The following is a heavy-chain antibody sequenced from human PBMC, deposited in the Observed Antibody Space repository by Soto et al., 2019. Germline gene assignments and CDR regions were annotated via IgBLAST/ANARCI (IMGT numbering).Heavy chain of an antibody. CDR3: ARAGGLGAVAADY. Sequence: NPSETLSLTCTVSGGSISSCYWSWIRQPPGKGLEWIGYIYHSGSTYYNPSLKSRVTISVDRSKNQFSLKLSSVTAADTAVYYCARAGGLGAVAADYWGQGTLVTVSS. CDR2: IYHSGST. D-gene: IGHD6-19*01. V-gene: IGHV4-59*12. J-gene: IGHJ4*02. CDR1: GGSISSCY.